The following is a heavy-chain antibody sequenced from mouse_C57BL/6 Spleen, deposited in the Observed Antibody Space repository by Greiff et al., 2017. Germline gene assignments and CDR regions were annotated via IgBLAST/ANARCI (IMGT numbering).Heavy chain of an antibody. CDR3: ARNYYDSYYFDY. Sequence: VQLQQPGAELVRPGSSVKLSCKASGYTFTSYWMHWVKQRPIQGLDWIGNIDPSDSDTHYNQKFKDKATLTVDKSSSPAYMQLSNLTSEYAAFYYCARNYYDSYYFDYWGQGTTLTVSS. CDR2: IDPSDSDT. CDR1: GYTFTSYW. J-gene: IGHJ2*01. D-gene: IGHD1-1*01. V-gene: IGHV1-52*01.